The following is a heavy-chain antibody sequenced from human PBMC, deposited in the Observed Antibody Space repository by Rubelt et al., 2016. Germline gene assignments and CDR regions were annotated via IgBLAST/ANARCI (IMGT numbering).Heavy chain of an antibody. V-gene: IGHV4-34*01. Sequence: QVQLQQWGAGLLKPSETLSLTCAVYGGSFSGYYWSWIRQPPGKGLEWIGEINHSGSTNYNPSLKSRVTISVDTSKNQFSLKLSSVTAADTAVYYCASPPERDGYNYFDYWGQGTLVTVSS. CDR1: GGSFSGYY. J-gene: IGHJ4*02. CDR3: ASPPERDGYNYFDY. D-gene: IGHD5-24*01. CDR2: INHSGST.